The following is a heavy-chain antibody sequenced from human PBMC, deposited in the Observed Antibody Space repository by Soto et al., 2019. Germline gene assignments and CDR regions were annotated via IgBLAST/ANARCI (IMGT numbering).Heavy chain of an antibody. V-gene: IGHV3-48*03. D-gene: IGHD3-16*02. J-gene: IGHJ3*02. Sequence: GGSLRLSCTASGFTFSSYEMNWVRQAPGKGLEWVSYISSSGSTIYYADSVKGRFTISRDNAKNTLYLQMNSLRAEDTAVYYCARDMGAGLRLGELSFDAFDIWGQGTMVTVSS. CDR3: ARDMGAGLRLGELSFDAFDI. CDR1: GFTFSSYE. CDR2: ISSSGSTI.